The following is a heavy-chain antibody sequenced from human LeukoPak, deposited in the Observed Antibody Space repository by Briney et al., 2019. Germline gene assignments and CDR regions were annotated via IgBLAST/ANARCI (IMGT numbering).Heavy chain of an antibody. J-gene: IGHJ6*03. Sequence: SVKVSCKASGGTFSSYAISWVRQVPGEVLEWMGGIISIFGTANYAQKLEGRVTMTTDESTNTAYMGLSSLRTEETAVYYCSSCYTFDYHMHLWGKGTAVSVSS. CDR2: IISIFGTA. CDR3: SSCYTFDYHMHL. D-gene: IGHD2/OR15-2a*01. CDR1: GGTFSSYA. V-gene: IGHV1-69*05.